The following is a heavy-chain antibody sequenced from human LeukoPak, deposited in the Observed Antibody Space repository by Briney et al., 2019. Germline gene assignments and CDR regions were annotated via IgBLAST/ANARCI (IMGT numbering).Heavy chain of an antibody. CDR3: ARESWSGVYYYYYYMDV. V-gene: IGHV4-61*02. Sequence: SETLSLTCTVSGGSISSGSYYWSWIRQPAGKGLEWIGRIYTSGSTNYNPSLKSRVTISVDTSKNQFSLKLSSVTAADTAVYYCARESWSGVYYYYYYMDVWGKGTTVTVSS. CDR1: GGSISSGSYY. J-gene: IGHJ6*03. CDR2: IYTSGST. D-gene: IGHD3-3*01.